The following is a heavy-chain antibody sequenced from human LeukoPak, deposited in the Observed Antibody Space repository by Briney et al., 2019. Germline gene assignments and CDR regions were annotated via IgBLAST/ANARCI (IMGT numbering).Heavy chain of an antibody. CDR2: INPSGGST. V-gene: IGHV1-46*01. CDR1: GYTFTSYY. CDR3: ARSYDSSGYYGGYWFDY. J-gene: IGHJ4*02. Sequence: ASVKVSCKASGYTFTSYYVHWVRQAPGQGLEWMGIINPSGGSTSYAQKFQGRVTMTRDTSTSTVYMELSSLRSEDTAAYYCARSYDSSGYYGGYWFDYWGQGTLVTVSS. D-gene: IGHD3-22*01.